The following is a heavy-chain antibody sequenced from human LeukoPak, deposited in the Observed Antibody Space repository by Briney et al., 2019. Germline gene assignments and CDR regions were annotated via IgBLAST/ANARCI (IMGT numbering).Heavy chain of an antibody. Sequence: PSETLSLTCTVSGGSVSSSFSYWGWIRQSPGKGLEWIGSVYYTGGTYYNPSLRSRITVSVDTSKNQFSLRLSSVTAADTAVYYCSAERAGTIVDYWGQGMLVTVSS. CDR2: VYYTGGT. CDR3: SAERAGTIVDY. V-gene: IGHV4-39*01. CDR1: GGSVSSSFSY. D-gene: IGHD1-7*01. J-gene: IGHJ4*02.